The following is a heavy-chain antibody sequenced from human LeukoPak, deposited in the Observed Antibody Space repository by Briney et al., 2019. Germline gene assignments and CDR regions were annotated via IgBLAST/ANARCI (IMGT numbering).Heavy chain of an antibody. CDR2: IKNKAAGGTT. CDR1: GFPFNNAW. D-gene: IGHD2-2*01. Sequence: GGSLRLSCAASGFPFNNAWMSWVRQTPGKGLEWVGRIKNKAAGGTTDYAAPVRGRFTISRDNAKNSLYLQMNSLRAEDTAVYYCAREVREVPHWGQGTLVTVSS. V-gene: IGHV3-15*01. CDR3: AREVREVPH. J-gene: IGHJ4*02.